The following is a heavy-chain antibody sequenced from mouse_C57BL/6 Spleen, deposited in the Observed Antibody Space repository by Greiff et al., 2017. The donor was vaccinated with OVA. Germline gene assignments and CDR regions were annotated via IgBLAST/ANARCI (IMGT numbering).Heavy chain of an antibody. CDR2: INPGSGGT. Sequence: QVQLKQSGAELVRPGTSVKVSCKASGYAFTNYLIEWVKQRPGQGLEWIGVINPGSGGTNYNEKFKGKATLTADKSSSTAYMQLSSLTSEDSAVYFCARSYGNPSYAMDYWGQGTSVTVSS. CDR1: GYAFTNYL. CDR3: ARSYGNPSYAMDY. V-gene: IGHV1-54*01. D-gene: IGHD2-1*01. J-gene: IGHJ4*01.